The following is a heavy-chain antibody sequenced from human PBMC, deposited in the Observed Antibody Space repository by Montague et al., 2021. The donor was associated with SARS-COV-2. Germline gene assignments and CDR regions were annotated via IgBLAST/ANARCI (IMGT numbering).Heavy chain of an antibody. J-gene: IGHJ6*02. CDR2: ISYDGSNK. V-gene: IGHV3-30-3*01. CDR3: ARDREITMARGAPLYGMDV. D-gene: IGHD3-10*01. Sequence: SLRLSCAVSGFTFSSYAMHWVRQAPGKGLEWVAVISYDGSNKYYADSVKGRFTISRDNSKNTLYLQMNSLRAEDTAVYYCARDREITMARGAPLYGMDVWGQGTTVTVSS. CDR1: GFTFSSYA.